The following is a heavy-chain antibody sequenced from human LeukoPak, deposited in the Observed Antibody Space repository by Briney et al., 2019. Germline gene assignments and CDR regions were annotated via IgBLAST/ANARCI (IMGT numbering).Heavy chain of an antibody. V-gene: IGHV3-7*01. Sequence: GGSLRLSCAASGFTFRSYWMTWVRQAPGKGLEWVANIKQDGSEKYYVDSVKGRFTISRDNARNSLYLQMNSLRAEDTAVYYCAREGPGDNIDYWGQGTLVTVSS. D-gene: IGHD2/OR15-2a*01. CDR1: GFTFRSYW. J-gene: IGHJ4*02. CDR2: IKQDGSEK. CDR3: AREGPGDNIDY.